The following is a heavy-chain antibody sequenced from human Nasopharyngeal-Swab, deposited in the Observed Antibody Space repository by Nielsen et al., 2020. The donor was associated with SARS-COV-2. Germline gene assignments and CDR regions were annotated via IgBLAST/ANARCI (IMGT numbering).Heavy chain of an antibody. CDR2: IYYGGST. D-gene: IGHD3-16*01. CDR3: ARRVARAPRHEGDYYYGMDV. V-gene: IGHV4-39*01. Sequence: WIRQPPGKGLEWIGSIYYGGSTYYNPSLKSRVAISVDTSKNQFSLMLSSVTAADTAVYYYARRVARAPRHEGDYYYGMDVWGQGTTVTVSS. J-gene: IGHJ6*02.